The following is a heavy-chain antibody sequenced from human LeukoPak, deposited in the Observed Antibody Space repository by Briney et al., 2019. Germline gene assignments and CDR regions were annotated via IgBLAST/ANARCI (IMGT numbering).Heavy chain of an antibody. Sequence: GGSLRLSCAASGFTFSSYGVSWVRQAPGKGLEWVSAITGSGGSTYYADSVKGRFTISRDTSKNTLYLQMNSLRAEDTAVYYCAKEHGGSSWYEDAFDIWGQGTMVTVSS. J-gene: IGHJ3*02. CDR2: ITGSGGST. CDR1: GFTFSSYG. D-gene: IGHD6-13*01. CDR3: AKEHGGSSWYEDAFDI. V-gene: IGHV3-23*01.